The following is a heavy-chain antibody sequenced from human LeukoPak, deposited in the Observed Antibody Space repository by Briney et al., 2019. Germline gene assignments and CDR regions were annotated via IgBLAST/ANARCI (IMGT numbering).Heavy chain of an antibody. D-gene: IGHD6-13*01. CDR1: GFNFDTFG. J-gene: IGHJ4*02. CDR3: ARDSPESSAWYF. CDR2: FSAYTGDT. Sequence: GASVNISCKASGFNFDTFGITWLRQAPGHGLEWMGFFSAYTGDTNYAPRLQGRVTMTRDTSTNTAFLHLRSLRPDDTAVYYCARDSPESSAWYFWGQGTLITVSS. V-gene: IGHV1-18*01.